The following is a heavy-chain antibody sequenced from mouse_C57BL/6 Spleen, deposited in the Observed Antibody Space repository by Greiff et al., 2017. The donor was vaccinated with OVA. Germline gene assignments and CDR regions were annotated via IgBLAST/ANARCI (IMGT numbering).Heavy chain of an antibody. CDR2: INPNNGGT. Sequence: EVQLQQSGPELVKPGASVKMSCKASGYTFTDYNMHWVKQSHGKSLEWIGYINPNNGGTSYNQKFKGKATLTVNKSSSTAYMELRSLTSEESAVYYCASENYYGSSKFAYWGQGTLVTVSA. D-gene: IGHD1-1*01. J-gene: IGHJ3*01. CDR1: GYTFTDYN. V-gene: IGHV1-22*01. CDR3: ASENYYGSSKFAY.